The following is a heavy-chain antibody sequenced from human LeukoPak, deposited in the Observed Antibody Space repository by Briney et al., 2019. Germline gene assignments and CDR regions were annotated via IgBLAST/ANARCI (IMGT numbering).Heavy chain of an antibody. CDR2: IYTSGST. D-gene: IGHD6-13*01. CDR3: ARDRGAAADDAFDI. V-gene: IGHV4-4*07. Sequence: PSETPSLTCTVSGGSISSYYWSWIRQPAGKGLEWIGRIYTSGSTNYNPSLKSRVTMSVDTSKNQFSLKLSSVTAADTAVYYCARDRGAAADDAFDIWGQGTMVTVSS. J-gene: IGHJ3*02. CDR1: GGSISSYY.